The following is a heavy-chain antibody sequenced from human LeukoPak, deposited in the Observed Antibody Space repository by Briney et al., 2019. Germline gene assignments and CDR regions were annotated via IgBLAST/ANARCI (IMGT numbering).Heavy chain of an antibody. Sequence: PGGSLRLSCAASGFTFSSYDMHWVRQAPGKGLEWVAFIQHDGSNKYYADSVKGRFTVSRDNSKNTLYLQMNSLRAEDTAVYYCAKGNRRFGVTSVLSRGKWFDPWGQGTLVTVSS. J-gene: IGHJ5*02. CDR3: AKGNRRFGVTSVLSRGKWFDP. D-gene: IGHD3-10*01. CDR1: GFTFSSYD. CDR2: IQHDGSNK. V-gene: IGHV3-30*02.